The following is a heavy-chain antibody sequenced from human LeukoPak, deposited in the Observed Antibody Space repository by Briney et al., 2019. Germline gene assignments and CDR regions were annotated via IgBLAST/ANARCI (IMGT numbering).Heavy chain of an antibody. CDR1: GYTFTGYY. CDR3: ARTRYSSASGAGY. J-gene: IGHJ4*02. CDR2: IGAYNGNT. Sequence: ASVKVSCKASGYTFTGYYIHWVRQAPGQGLEWMGWIGAYNGNTKYAPKLQGRVTMTTDTSTSTAYMELRSLRSDDTAVYYCARTRYSSASGAGYWGQGTLVTVSS. D-gene: IGHD6-19*01. V-gene: IGHV1-18*04.